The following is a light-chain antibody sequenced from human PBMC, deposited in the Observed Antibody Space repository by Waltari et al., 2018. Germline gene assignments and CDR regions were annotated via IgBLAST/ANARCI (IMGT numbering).Light chain of an antibody. CDR3: MQSIQLPPYT. J-gene: IGKJ2*01. CDR2: EVS. CDR1: QSLLHSDGKTY. Sequence: DIVMTQTPLSLSVTPGQPASISCKSSQSLLHSDGKTYLYWYLQKPGQSPQLLIYEVSNLFSGVPDRFSGSGSGTDFTLKISRVEAEDVGVYYCMQSIQLPPYTFGQGTKLEIK. V-gene: IGKV2D-29*02.